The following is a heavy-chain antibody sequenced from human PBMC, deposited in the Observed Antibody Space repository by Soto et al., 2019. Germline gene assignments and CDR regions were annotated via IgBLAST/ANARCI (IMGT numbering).Heavy chain of an antibody. Sequence: SETLYLTCTVSGGSISFEYYHWTWIRQSPGKGLEWIGYIHYSGSIIYNQSFKSRVTISVDTSKNQFSLQLSSVTAADTAVYFCAREDDGGDRDYYGLDVWGQGTTVT. D-gene: IGHD2-21*02. CDR3: AREDDGGDRDYYGLDV. J-gene: IGHJ6*02. CDR2: IHYSGSI. CDR1: GGSISFEYYH. V-gene: IGHV4-30-4*08.